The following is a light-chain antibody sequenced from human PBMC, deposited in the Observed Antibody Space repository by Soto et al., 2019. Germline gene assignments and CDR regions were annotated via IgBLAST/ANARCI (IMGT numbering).Light chain of an antibody. CDR2: GAS. CDR3: HQSSNSQT. V-gene: IGKV3D-20*02. Sequence: TNSAIMLTQSTTARAIPSGRASQSVSNSYLAWYQQKPGPAPRLLIYGASNRATGIPDRFSGSGSGTDFTLTSSRLEHEDSAVYYCHQSSNSQTFGQGSNVDVK. CDR1: QSVSNSY. J-gene: IGKJ1*01.